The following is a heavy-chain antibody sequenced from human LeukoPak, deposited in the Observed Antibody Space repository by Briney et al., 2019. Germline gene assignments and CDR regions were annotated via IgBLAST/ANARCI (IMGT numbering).Heavy chain of an antibody. V-gene: IGHV3-11*06. Sequence: NSGGSLRLSCAASGFTFSDYYMSWIRQAPGKGLEWVSYISSGSDYTNYADAVKGRFTISRDNAKNSLSLQMSSLRAEDTALYFCARSAGRLSPIDDWGQGTLVTVSS. CDR3: ARSAGRLSPIDD. D-gene: IGHD5/OR15-5a*01. J-gene: IGHJ4*02. CDR2: ISSGSDYT. CDR1: GFTFSDYY.